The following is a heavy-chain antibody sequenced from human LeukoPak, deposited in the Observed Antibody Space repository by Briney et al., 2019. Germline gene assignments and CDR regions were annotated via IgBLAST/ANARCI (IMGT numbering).Heavy chain of an antibody. CDR2: INPNSGGT. CDR3: ARDLNLEWLLLDSDY. J-gene: IGHJ4*02. CDR1: GYTFTSYA. Sequence: GASVSVSCKASGYTFTSYAMNWVRQAPGQGLEWMGWINPNSGGTNYAQKFQGRVTMTRDTSISTAYMELSRLRSDDTAVYYCARDLNLEWLLLDSDYWGQGTLVTVSS. D-gene: IGHD3-3*01. V-gene: IGHV1-2*02.